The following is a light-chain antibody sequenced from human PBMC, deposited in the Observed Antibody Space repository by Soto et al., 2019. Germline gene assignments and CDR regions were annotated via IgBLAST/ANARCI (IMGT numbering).Light chain of an antibody. V-gene: IGKV4-1*01. J-gene: IGKJ5*01. Sequence: DLVMTQSTDSLALSLSESSTTNCKSSQSVLYIPNNKNYFAWYQQKPGPPPKLLICWASTRASGVSDRFSGSGSGPDFTLTISSLQAEDVAVYYCQQYYSSITFGQRTRLEIK. CDR3: QQYYSSIT. CDR1: QSVLYIPNNKNY. CDR2: WAS.